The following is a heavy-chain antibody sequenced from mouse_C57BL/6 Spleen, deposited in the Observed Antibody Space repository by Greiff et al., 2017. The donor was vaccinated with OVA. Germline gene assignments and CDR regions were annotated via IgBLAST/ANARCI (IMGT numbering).Heavy chain of an antibody. CDR3: ARGGTAADY. D-gene: IGHD2-14*01. CDR2: IYPGDGDT. Sequence: QVQLQQSGPELVKPGASVKISCKASGYAFSSSWMNWVKQRPGKGLEWIGRIYPGDGDTNYNGKFKGKATLTADKSSSTAYMQLSSLTSEDSAVCYCARGGTAADYWGQGTTLTVSS. CDR1: GYAFSSSW. J-gene: IGHJ2*01. V-gene: IGHV1-82*01.